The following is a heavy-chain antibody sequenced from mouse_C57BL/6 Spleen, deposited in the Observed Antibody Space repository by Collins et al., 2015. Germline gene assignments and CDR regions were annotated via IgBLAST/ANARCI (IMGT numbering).Heavy chain of an antibody. CDR2: IDPENGDT. V-gene: IGHV14-4*01. CDR3: TTRGLLLWYFDV. Sequence: EVQLQQSGAELVRPGASVKLSCTASGFNIKDDYMHWVKQRPEQSLEWIGWIDPENGDTEYASKFQGKATITADTSSNTAYLQLSSLTSEDTAVYYCTTRGLLLWYFDVWGTGTTVTVSS. D-gene: IGHD2-13*01. CDR1: GFNIKDDY. J-gene: IGHJ1*03.